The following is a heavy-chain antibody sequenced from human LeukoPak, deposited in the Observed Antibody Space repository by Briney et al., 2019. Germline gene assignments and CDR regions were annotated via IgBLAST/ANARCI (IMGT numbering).Heavy chain of an antibody. J-gene: IGHJ1*01. D-gene: IGHD4-17*01. CDR2: ISSGSSNI. CDR3: AKDPSDYGDYVNYFQH. CDR1: GFTFSSYS. Sequence: GGSLRLSCAASGFTFSSYSMNWVSQAPGKGLEWVSSISSGSSNIYYADSVKGRFTISRDNAKNSLYLQMNSLRAEDTAVYYCAKDPSDYGDYVNYFQHWGQGTLVTVSS. V-gene: IGHV3-21*04.